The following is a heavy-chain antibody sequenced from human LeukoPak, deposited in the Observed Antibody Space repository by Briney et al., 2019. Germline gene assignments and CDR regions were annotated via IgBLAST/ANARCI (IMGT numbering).Heavy chain of an antibody. D-gene: IGHD3-10*01. CDR2: IYYSGST. CDR3: ARLRGEYDY. J-gene: IGHJ4*02. V-gene: IGHV4-59*01. Sequence: SETLSLTCTVSGGSNNNYYWSWIRQPPGKGLEWIGYIYYSGSTNYNPSLKSRVTISVDMSKNQFSLKLSSVTAADTAVYYCARLRGEYDYWGQGTLVTVSS. CDR1: GGSNNNYY.